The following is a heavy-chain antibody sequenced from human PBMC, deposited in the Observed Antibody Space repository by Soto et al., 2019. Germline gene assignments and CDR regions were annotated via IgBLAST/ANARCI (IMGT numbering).Heavy chain of an antibody. V-gene: IGHV4-31*03. CDR2: IYYSGST. CDR3: ARDIWKDGSGSYYDYYYYGMDV. Sequence: LSLTCTVSGGSISSGGYYWSWIRQHPGKGLEWIGYIYYSGSTYYNPSLKSRVTISVDTSKNQFSLKLSSVTAADTAVYYCARDIWKDGSGSYYDYYYYGMDVWGQGTTVTVSS. CDR1: GGSISSGGYY. D-gene: IGHD3-10*01. J-gene: IGHJ6*02.